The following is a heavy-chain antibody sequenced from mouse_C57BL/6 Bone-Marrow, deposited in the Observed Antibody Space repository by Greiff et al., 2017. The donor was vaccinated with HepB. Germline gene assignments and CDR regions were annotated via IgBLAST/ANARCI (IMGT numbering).Heavy chain of an antibody. V-gene: IGHV5-4*01. Sequence: DVQLVESGGGLVKPGGSLKLSCAASGFTFSSYAMSWVRQTPEKRLEWVATISDGGSYTYYPDNVKGRFTISRDNAKNNLYLQMSHLKSEDTAMYYCARDGGGYYAWFAYWGQGTRVTVSA. CDR2: ISDGGSYT. D-gene: IGHD2-3*01. CDR1: GFTFSSYA. J-gene: IGHJ3*01. CDR3: ARDGGGYYAWFAY.